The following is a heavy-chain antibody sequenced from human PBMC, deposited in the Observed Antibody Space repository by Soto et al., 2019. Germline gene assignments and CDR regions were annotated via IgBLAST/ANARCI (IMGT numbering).Heavy chain of an antibody. D-gene: IGHD3-22*01. Sequence: GGSLRLSCAASGFTFSSYSMNWVRQAPGKGLERVSSISSSSSYIYYADSVKGRFTISRDNAKNSLYLQMNSLRAEDTAVYYCAREPWSYYYDSSGYYPFDYWGQGTLVTVSS. CDR2: ISSSSSYI. CDR3: AREPWSYYYDSSGYYPFDY. V-gene: IGHV3-21*01. CDR1: GFTFSSYS. J-gene: IGHJ4*02.